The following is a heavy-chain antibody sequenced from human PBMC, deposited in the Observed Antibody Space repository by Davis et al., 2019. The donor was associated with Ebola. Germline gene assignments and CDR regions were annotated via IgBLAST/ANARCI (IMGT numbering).Heavy chain of an antibody. CDR2: ISGSGGST. D-gene: IGHD5-12*01. CDR1: GFTFSSYA. Sequence: GGSLRLSCAASGFTFSSYAMRWVRQAPGKGLEWVSAISGSGGSTYYADSVKGRFTISRDNSKNTLYLQMNSLRAEDTAVYYCAKALHPMSGYSGYERGGAFDIWGQGTMVTVSS. V-gene: IGHV3-23*01. J-gene: IGHJ3*02. CDR3: AKALHPMSGYSGYERGGAFDI.